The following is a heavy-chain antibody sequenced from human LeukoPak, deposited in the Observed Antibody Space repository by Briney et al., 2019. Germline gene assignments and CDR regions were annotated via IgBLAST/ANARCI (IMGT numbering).Heavy chain of an antibody. CDR3: ARSSIQLRYPFDY. V-gene: IGHV1-69*05. D-gene: IGHD3-9*01. CDR1: GGTFSSYA. Sequence: ASVKVSCKASGGTFSSYAISWVRQAPGQGLEWMGGIIPIFGTANYAQKFQGRVTITTDESTSTAYMELSSLRYEDTAVYYCARSSIQLRYPFDYWGQGTLVTVSS. CDR2: IIPIFGTA. J-gene: IGHJ4*02.